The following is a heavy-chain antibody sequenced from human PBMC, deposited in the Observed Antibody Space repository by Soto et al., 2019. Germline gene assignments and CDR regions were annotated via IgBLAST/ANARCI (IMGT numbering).Heavy chain of an antibody. CDR3: ARDYMVRGVMRWFDP. Sequence: QVQLQESGPGLVKPTGTLSLTCAVSGGSISSSNWWSWVRQPPGKGLEWIGEIYHSGSTNYNPSLQSRSTISVDKSKNRCSLRLSSVTAADTAVYYCARDYMVRGVMRWFDPWGQGTLVTVSS. D-gene: IGHD3-10*01. J-gene: IGHJ5*02. V-gene: IGHV4-4*02. CDR1: GGSISSSNW. CDR2: IYHSGST.